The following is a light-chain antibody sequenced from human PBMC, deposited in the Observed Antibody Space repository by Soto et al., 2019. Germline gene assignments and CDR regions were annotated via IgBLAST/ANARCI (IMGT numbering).Light chain of an antibody. Sequence: QSVLTQPPSASGTPGQRVTISCSGSSSNIGSHTVNWHQQLPGTAPRLLIYNTYYRPSGVPDRFSGSKSGTSASLAISGLQSEDEADYYCAAWDDSLNGVVFGGGTQLTVL. V-gene: IGLV1-44*01. CDR3: AAWDDSLNGVV. CDR1: SSNIGSHT. J-gene: IGLJ2*01. CDR2: NTY.